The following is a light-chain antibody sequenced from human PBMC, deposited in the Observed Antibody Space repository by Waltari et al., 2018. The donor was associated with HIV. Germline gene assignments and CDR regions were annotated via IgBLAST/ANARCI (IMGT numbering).Light chain of an antibody. Sequence: QSVLTQPPSASGPPGHRVTLPCSGSTSHLRSNGVTRYQQLPGTAPKLLIDSNNQRPSGVPDRFSGSKSGTSASLAISGLQSEDEADYYCAAWDDSLNGPVFGGGTKLTVL. CDR1: TSHLRSNG. V-gene: IGLV1-44*01. CDR3: AAWDDSLNGPV. CDR2: SNN. J-gene: IGLJ2*01.